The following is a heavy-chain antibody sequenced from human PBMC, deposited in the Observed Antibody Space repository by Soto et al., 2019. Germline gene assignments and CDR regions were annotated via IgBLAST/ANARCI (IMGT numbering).Heavy chain of an antibody. Sequence: ASVKVSCKASGYTFTSYYMHWVRQAPGQGLEWMGIINPSGGSTSYAQKFQGRVTMTRDTSTSTVYMELSSLRSEDTAVYYCARDIVVVPAAIRVYYYGMDVWGQGTTVT. D-gene: IGHD2-2*02. J-gene: IGHJ6*02. CDR1: GYTFTSYY. CDR3: ARDIVVVPAAIRVYYYGMDV. V-gene: IGHV1-46*01. CDR2: INPSGGST.